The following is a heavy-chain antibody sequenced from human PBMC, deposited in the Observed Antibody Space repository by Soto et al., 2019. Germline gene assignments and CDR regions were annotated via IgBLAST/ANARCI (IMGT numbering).Heavy chain of an antibody. Sequence: GGSLTLSCVVTGFTFGHYGINWVSQAPGKGLEWVAVISFDSSNKYYADSVRGRFTISRDNPKDTVYLQMDTLRPEDTAMYYCVKSFSIYGYSDFDHWGQGTLVTVSS. CDR2: ISFDSSNK. CDR1: GFTFGHYG. V-gene: IGHV3-30*18. D-gene: IGHD2-21*01. CDR3: VKSFSIYGYSDFDH. J-gene: IGHJ4*02.